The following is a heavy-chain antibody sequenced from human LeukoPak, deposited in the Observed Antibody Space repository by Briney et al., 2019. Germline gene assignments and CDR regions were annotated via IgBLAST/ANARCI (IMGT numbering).Heavy chain of an antibody. Sequence: PAGSLTLSCVVSGFTFSNYWMHWVRQAPGKGLVWVARIDSDGSSTTYADTVKGRFTISRDNANNTLYLQMNSLRAEDTAVYYCARPNYDSSGLAALDIWGQGTMVTVPS. CDR2: IDSDGSST. V-gene: IGHV3-74*01. D-gene: IGHD3-22*01. J-gene: IGHJ3*02. CDR3: ARPNYDSSGLAALDI. CDR1: GFTFSNYW.